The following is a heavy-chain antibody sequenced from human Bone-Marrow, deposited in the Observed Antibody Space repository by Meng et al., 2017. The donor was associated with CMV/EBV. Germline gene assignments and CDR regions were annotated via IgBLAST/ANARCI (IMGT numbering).Heavy chain of an antibody. CDR2: ISYDGSNK. D-gene: IGHD3-3*01. CDR1: GFTFSSYA. CDR3: AKDGGTYYDFWSGYYKG. J-gene: IGHJ4*02. V-gene: IGHV3-30*04. Sequence: GESLKISCAASGFTFSSYAMHWVRQAPGKGLEWVAVISYDGSNKYYADSVKGRFTISRDNSKNTLYLQMNSLRAEDTAVYYCAKDGGTYYDFWSGYYKGWGQGTLVTVSS.